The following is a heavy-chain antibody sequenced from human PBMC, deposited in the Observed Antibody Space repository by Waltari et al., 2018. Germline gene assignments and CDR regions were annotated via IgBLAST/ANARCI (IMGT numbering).Heavy chain of an antibody. D-gene: IGHD6-19*01. Sequence: EVQLVESGGGLVQPGGSLRLSCAASGFTFRSSAMSWVLQAPGKGLEWVSAIRGSGGSTYYADSVKGRFTISRDNSKNTLYLQMNSLRAEDTAVYYCAKALSGAVARGGMDVWGQGTTVTVSS. V-gene: IGHV3-23*04. CDR2: IRGSGGST. J-gene: IGHJ6*02. CDR3: AKALSGAVARGGMDV. CDR1: GFTFRSSA.